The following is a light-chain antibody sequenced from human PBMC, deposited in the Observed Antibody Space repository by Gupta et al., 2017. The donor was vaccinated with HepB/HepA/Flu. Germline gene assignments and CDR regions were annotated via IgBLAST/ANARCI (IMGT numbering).Light chain of an antibody. Sequence: ELVLTQSPGTLSLSPGERATLSCWASQRVGNNYVAWYQQKPGQAPRLLIYGASSRATGIPDRFSGSGSGTDFTLTISRLEPEDFAVYYCQQYGESKTFGQGTKVEV. CDR2: GAS. J-gene: IGKJ1*01. V-gene: IGKV3-20*01. CDR1: QRVGNNY. CDR3: QQYGESKT.